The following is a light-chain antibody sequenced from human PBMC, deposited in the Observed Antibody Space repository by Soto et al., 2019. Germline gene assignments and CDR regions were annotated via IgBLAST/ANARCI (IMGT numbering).Light chain of an antibody. V-gene: IGLV2-14*03. Sequence: QSALTQPASVSGSPGQSITISCTGTSSDVGHPYNYVSWYQQHPGKAPKLLIFKVSNRPSGISGRFSGSKSGNTASLTISGLQAEDEADYYCCSHAGGYTWVFGGGTKLTVL. CDR2: KVS. CDR1: SSDVGHPYNY. J-gene: IGLJ3*02. CDR3: CSHAGGYTWV.